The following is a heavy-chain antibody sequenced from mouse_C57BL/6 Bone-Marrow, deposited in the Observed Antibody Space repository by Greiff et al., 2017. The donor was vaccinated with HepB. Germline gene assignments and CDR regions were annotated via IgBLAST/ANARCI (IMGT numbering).Heavy chain of an antibody. D-gene: IGHD1-1*01. CDR2: IYTGDGDT. V-gene: IGHV1-82*01. CDR1: GYAFSSSW. CDR3: ARDYGGYYAMDY. Sequence: VKLMESGPELVKPGASVKISCKASGYAFSSSWMNWVKQRPGKGLEWIGRIYTGDGDTTYNGKFKGKATLTADKSSSTAYMQLSSLTSEDSAVYVCARDYGGYYAMDYWGQGTSVTVSS. J-gene: IGHJ4*01.